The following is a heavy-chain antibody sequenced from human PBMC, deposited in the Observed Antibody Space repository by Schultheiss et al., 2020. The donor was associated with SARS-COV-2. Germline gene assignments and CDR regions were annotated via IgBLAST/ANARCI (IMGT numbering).Heavy chain of an antibody. V-gene: IGHV6-1*01. CDR3: ARDEGDYYYYGMDV. J-gene: IGHJ6*02. D-gene: IGHD3-16*01. CDR2: TYYRSKWYT. Sequence: SQTLSLTCAISGDSVGNKIGAWNWIRQSPSRGLEWLGRTYYRSKWYTEYAVSVKGRITINPDTSKNHFSVQLNSVTPEDTAVYYCARDEGDYYYYGMDVWGQGTTVTVSS. CDR1: GDSVGNKIGA.